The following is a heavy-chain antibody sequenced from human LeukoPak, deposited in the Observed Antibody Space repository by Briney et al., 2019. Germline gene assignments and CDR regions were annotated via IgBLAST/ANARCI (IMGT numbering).Heavy chain of an antibody. CDR2: IYYSGST. CDR3: AREEGSGWYIY. Sequence: SETLSLTCTVSGGSISSSSYYWGWIRQPPGKGLEWIGSIYYSGSTYYNPSLKSRVTISIDTSKNHFSLKLTSVTAADTAVYYCAREEGSGWYIYWGQGTLVTVSS. V-gene: IGHV4-39*07. CDR1: GGSISSSSYY. J-gene: IGHJ4*02. D-gene: IGHD6-19*01.